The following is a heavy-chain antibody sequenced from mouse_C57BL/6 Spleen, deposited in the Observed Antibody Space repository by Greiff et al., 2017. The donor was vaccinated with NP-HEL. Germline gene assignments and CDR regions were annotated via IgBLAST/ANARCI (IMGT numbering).Heavy chain of an antibody. CDR3: ARFNDGYYTYAMDY. J-gene: IGHJ4*01. CDR2: IDPSDSET. CDR1: GYTFTSYW. V-gene: IGHV1-52*01. D-gene: IGHD2-3*01. Sequence: QVQLQQPGAELVRPGSSVKLSCKASGYTFTSYWMHWVKQRPIQGLEWIGNIDPSDSETHYNQKFKDKATLTVDKSSSTAYMQLSSLTSEDSAVYYCARFNDGYYTYAMDYWGQGTSVTVSS.